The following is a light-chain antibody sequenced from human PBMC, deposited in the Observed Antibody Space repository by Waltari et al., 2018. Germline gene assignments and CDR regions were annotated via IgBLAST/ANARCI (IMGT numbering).Light chain of an antibody. Sequence: EIVMTQSPATLSVSPGERATLSCRASRSVGSNLAWYRQKPGQAPRLLIYGASTRATGIPARFSGSGSGTEFTLTISSLQSEDFAVYYCQQYNNWPPWTFGQGTKVEIK. CDR3: QQYNNWPPWT. CDR1: RSVGSN. CDR2: GAS. V-gene: IGKV3-15*01. J-gene: IGKJ1*01.